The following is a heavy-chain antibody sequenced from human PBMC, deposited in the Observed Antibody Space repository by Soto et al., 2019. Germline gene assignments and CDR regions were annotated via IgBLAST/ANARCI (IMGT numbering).Heavy chain of an antibody. CDR3: ARGWTAAAGPNDAFDN. CDR2: INHNSGGT. Sequence: SVPVSCQASVYTFTGYSLHWLRPAPARGVEWMGWINHNSGGTNYAQKFQGWVTMTRDTYISTAYMELSRLRSDDTAVYYCARGWTAAAGPNDAFDNWGQGTMVTVSS. D-gene: IGHD6-13*01. CDR1: VYTFTGYS. J-gene: IGHJ3*02. V-gene: IGHV1-2*04.